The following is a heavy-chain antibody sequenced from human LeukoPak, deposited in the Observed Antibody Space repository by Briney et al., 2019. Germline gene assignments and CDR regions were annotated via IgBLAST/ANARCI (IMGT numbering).Heavy chain of an antibody. Sequence: GGSLRLSCAASGFTFSSYEMNWVRQAPGKGLEWVSYISSSGSTIYYADSVKGGFTISRDNSKNTLYLQMNSPRAEDTAVYYCAKDTYFGSGGYSPPWDYWGQGTLVTVSS. CDR1: GFTFSSYE. D-gene: IGHD3-10*01. CDR3: AKDTYFGSGGYSPPWDY. CDR2: ISSSGSTI. V-gene: IGHV3-48*03. J-gene: IGHJ4*02.